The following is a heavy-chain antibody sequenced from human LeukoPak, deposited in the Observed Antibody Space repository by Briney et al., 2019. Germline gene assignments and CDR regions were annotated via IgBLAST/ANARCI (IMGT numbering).Heavy chain of an antibody. J-gene: IGHJ6*02. CDR2: ISSSSSYI. CDR1: GFTFSSYS. Sequence: GGSLRLSCAASGFTFSSYSMNWVRQAPGKGLEWVSSISSSSSYIYYADSVKGRFTISRDNAKDSLYLQMNSLRAEDTAVYYCARDIRRGTSMVRVRIYGMDVWGQGTTVTVSS. V-gene: IGHV3-21*01. D-gene: IGHD3-10*01. CDR3: ARDIRRGTSMVRVRIYGMDV.